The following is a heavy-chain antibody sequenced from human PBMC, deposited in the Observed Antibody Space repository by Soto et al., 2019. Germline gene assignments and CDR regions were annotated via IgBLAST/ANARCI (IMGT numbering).Heavy chain of an antibody. Sequence: EVQLLESGGGLVQPGGSLRLSCAASGFTFTSYAMTWVRQAPGKGLEWVSVISGGDGTTYYADSVKGRFTISRDNSKNTLFLQMDSLRAEDTAVDYCGKSWGSGNYHHMDVRGKGTTVTVSS. CDR2: ISGGDGTT. CDR1: GFTFTSYA. CDR3: GKSWGSGNYHHMDV. J-gene: IGHJ6*03. D-gene: IGHD3-10*01. V-gene: IGHV3-23*01.